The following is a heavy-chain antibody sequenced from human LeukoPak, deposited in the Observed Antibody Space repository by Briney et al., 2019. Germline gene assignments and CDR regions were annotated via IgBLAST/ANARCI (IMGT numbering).Heavy chain of an antibody. D-gene: IGHD6-13*01. J-gene: IGHJ4*02. CDR1: GFTFSTYW. CDR2: IKQDGSEK. V-gene: IGHV3-7*01. Sequence: GGSLRLSCAASGFTFSTYWMSWVRQAPGKGLEWVANIKQDGSEKYYVDSVKGRFTISRDNAKSSLYLQMSSLRAEDTAMYYCARDSAGNDYWGQGTLVTVSS. CDR3: ARDSAGNDY.